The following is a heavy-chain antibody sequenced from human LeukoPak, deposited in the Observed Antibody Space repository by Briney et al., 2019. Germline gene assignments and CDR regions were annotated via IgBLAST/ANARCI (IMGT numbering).Heavy chain of an antibody. CDR3: AHRLGYCTTTECYTNWFDP. J-gene: IGHJ5*02. D-gene: IGHD2-8*01. CDR1: GFSLSTSGVG. V-gene: IGHV2-5*01. CDR2: IYWNDDK. Sequence: SGPTLVNPTQTLTLTCTFSGFSLSTSGVGVGWIRQPPGKALEWLALIYWNDDKRYSPSLKSRLTITKDTSKNQVVLTMTTMDPVDTATYYCAHRLGYCTTTECYTNWFDPWGQGTLVTVSS.